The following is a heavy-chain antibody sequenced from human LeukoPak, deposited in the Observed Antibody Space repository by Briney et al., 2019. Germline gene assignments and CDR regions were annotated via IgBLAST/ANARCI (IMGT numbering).Heavy chain of an antibody. D-gene: IGHD3-22*01. V-gene: IGHV3-23*01. CDR2: ISGSGGST. CDR1: GFTFSSYA. Sequence: AAGSLRLSCAASGFTFSSYAMSWVRQAPGRGLEWVSAISGSGGSTYYADSGKGPLTIARDNRKDTLYLQMNSLRAEDTAVYYCAKENYYDSSGNYFDYWGQGTLVTVSS. J-gene: IGHJ4*02. CDR3: AKENYYDSSGNYFDY.